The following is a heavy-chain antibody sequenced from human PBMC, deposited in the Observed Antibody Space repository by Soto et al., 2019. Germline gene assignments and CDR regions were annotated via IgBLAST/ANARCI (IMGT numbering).Heavy chain of an antibody. CDR1: GYTFTSYA. D-gene: IGHD2-2*01. CDR2: INAGNGNT. J-gene: IGHJ4*02. Sequence: QVQLVQSGAEVKKPGASVKVSCKASGYTFTSYAMHWVRQAPGQRLEWMGWINAGNGNTKYSQKFQGRDTMTRDTSASTAYMELSSLRSEDTAVSYCARGHLDIVVVPSAPPDYWGQGTLVTVSS. CDR3: ARGHLDIVVVPSAPPDY. V-gene: IGHV1-3*01.